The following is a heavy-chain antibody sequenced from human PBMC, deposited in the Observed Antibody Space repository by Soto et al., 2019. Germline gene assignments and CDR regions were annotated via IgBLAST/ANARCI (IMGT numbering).Heavy chain of an antibody. CDR2: ISGSGGST. Sequence: GGSLRLSCAASGFTFSSYAMSWVRQAPGKGLEWVSAISGSGGSTYYADSVKGRFTISRDNSKKTLYLQMNSLGAEDTAVYYCAKSGAWTKPEIGYCSGGSCQNNYYYYYYMDVWGKGTTVTVSS. J-gene: IGHJ6*03. CDR1: GFTFSSYA. D-gene: IGHD2-15*01. CDR3: AKSGAWTKPEIGYCSGGSCQNNYYYYYYMDV. V-gene: IGHV3-23*01.